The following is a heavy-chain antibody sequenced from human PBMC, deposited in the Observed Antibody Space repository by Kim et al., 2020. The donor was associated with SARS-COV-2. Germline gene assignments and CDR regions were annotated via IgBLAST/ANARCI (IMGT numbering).Heavy chain of an antibody. J-gene: IGHJ4*02. CDR3: ARDRITIFGVVIPFDY. D-gene: IGHD3-3*01. CDR2: ISSSGSTI. CDR1: GFTFSSYE. Sequence: GGSLRLSCAASGFTFSSYEMNWVRQAPGKGLEWVSYISSSGSTIYYADSVKGRFTISRDNAKNSLYLQMNSLRAEDTAVYYCARDRITIFGVVIPFDYWGQGTLVTVSS. V-gene: IGHV3-48*03.